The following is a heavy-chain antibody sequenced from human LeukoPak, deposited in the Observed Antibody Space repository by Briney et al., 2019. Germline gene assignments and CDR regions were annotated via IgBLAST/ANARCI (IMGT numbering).Heavy chain of an antibody. V-gene: IGHV1-24*01. CDR2: FDPEDGEA. Sequence: ASVKVSCKVSGYTLTELSMHWVRQAPGKGLEGRGGFDPEDGEAIYAQKFQDRVTMTEDTSTDTAYMELSSLRSEDTAVYNCATGRGYSYGVPWFDPWGQGTLVTVSS. J-gene: IGHJ5*02. CDR1: GYTLTELS. CDR3: ATGRGYSYGVPWFDP. D-gene: IGHD5-18*01.